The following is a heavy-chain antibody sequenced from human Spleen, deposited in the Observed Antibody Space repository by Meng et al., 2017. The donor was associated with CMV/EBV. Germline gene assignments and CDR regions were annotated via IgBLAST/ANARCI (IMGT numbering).Heavy chain of an antibody. V-gene: IGHV1-18*01. CDR3: ARDQGTGAYTVQKFLGDAFDI. Sequence: ASVKVSCKASGYTLITYGISWVRQAPGQGLEWMGWISAYNGYTTYPQKLQGRVTMTTDTTTSTAYMELRSLRFDDTAVYYCARDQGTGAYTVQKFLGDAFDIWGQGTMVPSPQ. CDR2: ISAYNGYT. D-gene: IGHD2-21*01. J-gene: IGHJ3*02. CDR1: GYTLITYG.